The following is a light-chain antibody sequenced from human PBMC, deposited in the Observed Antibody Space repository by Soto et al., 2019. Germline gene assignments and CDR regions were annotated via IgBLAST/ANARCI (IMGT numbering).Light chain of an antibody. Sequence: DIHMTQSPSSVSASVGDRVTMTCRASQGINSWLAWYQQKPGKAPKLLIYAASNLQSGVPSRFSGSGSGTDFTLTISSLQPEDFATYYCQQANSFPWTFGQGTKV. J-gene: IGKJ1*01. CDR1: QGINSW. CDR2: AAS. CDR3: QQANSFPWT. V-gene: IGKV1-12*01.